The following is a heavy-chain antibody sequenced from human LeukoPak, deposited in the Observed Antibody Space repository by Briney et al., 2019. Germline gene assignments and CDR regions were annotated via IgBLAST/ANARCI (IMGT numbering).Heavy chain of an antibody. CDR1: GGTFSSYA. CDR3: AREDRLIGYYDSSGYSL. CDR2: IIPIFGTA. D-gene: IGHD3-22*01. V-gene: IGHV1-69*13. Sequence: SVKVSCKASGGTFSSYAISWVRQAPGQGLEWMGGIIPIFGTANYAQKFQGRVTITADESTSTAYKELSSLRSEDTAVYYCAREDRLIGYYDSSGYSLWGQGTLVTVSS. J-gene: IGHJ4*02.